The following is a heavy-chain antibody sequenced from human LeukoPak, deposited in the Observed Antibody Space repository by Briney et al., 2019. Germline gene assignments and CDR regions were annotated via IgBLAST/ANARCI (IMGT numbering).Heavy chain of an antibody. D-gene: IGHD3-9*01. J-gene: IGHJ4*02. CDR3: ARQADYNILTGYYKGHLDF. Sequence: GESLKISSKASGDSFTTYWIAWVRQMPGEGLEWMGIIYPGDSDTRYSPSFQGQVTISADKSISTAYLQWSSLKASDTAMYYCARQADYNILTGYYKGHLDFWGQGTLVTVSS. CDR1: GDSFTTYW. V-gene: IGHV5-51*01. CDR2: IYPGDSDT.